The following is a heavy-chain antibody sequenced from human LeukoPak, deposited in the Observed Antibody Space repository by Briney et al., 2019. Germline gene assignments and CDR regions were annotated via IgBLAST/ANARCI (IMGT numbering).Heavy chain of an antibody. CDR1: GFTFRDYY. D-gene: IGHD3-10*01. Sequence: GGSLRLSCAASGFTFRDYYMSWIRQAPGKGLEWVSFISTDSVFTNYADPVKGRFAVSRDNAKNSLYMQLNSLRAEDTAVYYCARESHGTGDQWGQGTLVTVSS. CDR2: ISTDSVFT. J-gene: IGHJ4*02. CDR3: ARESHGTGDQ. V-gene: IGHV3-11*05.